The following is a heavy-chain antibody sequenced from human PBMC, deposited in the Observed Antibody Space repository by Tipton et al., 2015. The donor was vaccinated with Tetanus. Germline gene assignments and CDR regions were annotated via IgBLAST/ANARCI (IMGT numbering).Heavy chain of an antibody. D-gene: IGHD3-16*01. Sequence: TLSLTCTVSGASINTGGYLWTWLRQHRGEGLEWIGYFYSTQRTSSSPSLKSRVHISVDTSKNQLSLSLTSVTAADTAVYYCARDHGITWGGMGYYYGMDVWGQGTTVTVSS. CDR2: FYSTQRT. V-gene: IGHV4-31*03. J-gene: IGHJ6*02. CDR1: GASINTGGYL. CDR3: ARDHGITWGGMGYYYGMDV.